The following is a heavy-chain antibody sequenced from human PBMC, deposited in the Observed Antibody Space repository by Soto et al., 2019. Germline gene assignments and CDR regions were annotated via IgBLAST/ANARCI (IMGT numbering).Heavy chain of an antibody. CDR3: ARLDGYKSGWSGRGWIDS. D-gene: IGHD6-19*01. V-gene: IGHV4-59*08. CDR2: INYLANT. CDR1: GGPIDNYY. J-gene: IGHJ4*02. Sequence: QVQLLESGPGQVKPSETLSLTCTVSGGPIDNYYWSWIRQPPGKGLQWIGYINYLANTNYNPSLTGRIAITMDTSMRQFSLQLTSMPAAATAVYYCARLDGYKSGWSGRGWIDSWGRGILVTVSA.